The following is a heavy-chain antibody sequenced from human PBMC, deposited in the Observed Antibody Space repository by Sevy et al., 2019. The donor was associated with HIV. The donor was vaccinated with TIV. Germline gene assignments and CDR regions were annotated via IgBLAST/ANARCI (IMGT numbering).Heavy chain of an antibody. V-gene: IGHV3-30*04. D-gene: IGHD3-16*01. CDR1: GFIFSNFA. CDR3: ARGENDDEVFQY. CDR2: TSYDGSHK. J-gene: IGHJ1*01. Sequence: GGSLRLSCTVSGFIFSNFAMHWVRQAPGKGLEWVAVTSYDGSHKYYADSVKGRFTVSRDNSRNILSLEMSSLTRDDTAVYYCARGENDDEVFQYWGQGTLVTVSS.